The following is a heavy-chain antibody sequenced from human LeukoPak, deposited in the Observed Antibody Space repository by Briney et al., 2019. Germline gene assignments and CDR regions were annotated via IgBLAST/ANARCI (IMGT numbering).Heavy chain of an antibody. D-gene: IGHD2-2*01. J-gene: IGHJ3*02. CDR2: ISGSGGST. CDR3: AKGANRQYCSSTSCYGGSAGGI. CDR1: GFTFSSYA. V-gene: IGHV3-23*01. Sequence: QAGGSLRLSCAASGFTFSSYAMSWVRQAPGKGLEWVSAISGSGGSTYYADSVKGRFTISRDNSKNTLYLQMNSLRAEDTAVYYCAKGANRQYCSSTSCYGGSAGGIWGQGTMVTVSS.